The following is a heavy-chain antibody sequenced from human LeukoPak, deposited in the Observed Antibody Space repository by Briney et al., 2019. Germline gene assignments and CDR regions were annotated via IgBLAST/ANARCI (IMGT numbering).Heavy chain of an antibody. CDR2: ISAYNGNT. CDR3: ARVAASAIYYYYGMDV. Sequence: ASVTVSCTASGYTFTSYGISWVRQAPGQGLEWMGWISAYNGNTNYAQTLQGRVTMTTDTSTSTAYMELRSLRSDDTAVYYCARVAASAIYYYYGMDVWGQGTTVTVSS. CDR1: GYTFTSYG. V-gene: IGHV1-18*01. J-gene: IGHJ6*02. D-gene: IGHD6-13*01.